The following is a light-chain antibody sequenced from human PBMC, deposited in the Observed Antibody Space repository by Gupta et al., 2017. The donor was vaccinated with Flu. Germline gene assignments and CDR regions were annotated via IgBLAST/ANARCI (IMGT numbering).Light chain of an antibody. CDR2: DVN. V-gene: IGLV2-14*01. CDR3: SAYTSGSTLTVA. Sequence: SALTQPASVSGSPAQSLTISCTGTTSDVGGYNSVSWYQQRPGTAPKLMIYDVNNRPSGIANRFSGSKSGNTASLTISGLQAEDEADYYCSAYTSGSTLTVAFGGGTKLTVL. J-gene: IGLJ2*01. CDR1: TSDVGGYNS.